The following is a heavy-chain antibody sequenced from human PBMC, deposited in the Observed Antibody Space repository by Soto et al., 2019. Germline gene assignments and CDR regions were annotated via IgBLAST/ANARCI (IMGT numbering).Heavy chain of an antibody. CDR1: GDSIDTSSYC. V-gene: IGHV4-39*01. CDR2: VCYRGTT. CDR3: ARQGEHSSSYFFDS. Sequence: PSETLSLTCTVSGDSIDTSSYCWGWIRQPPGKSLEWIGSVCYRGTTYYNPSLKSRLTISVDTSKRQFSLKLSSVTAADTAVFYCARQGEHSSSYFFDSWGQGTLVTVSS. J-gene: IGHJ4*02. D-gene: IGHD6-6*01.